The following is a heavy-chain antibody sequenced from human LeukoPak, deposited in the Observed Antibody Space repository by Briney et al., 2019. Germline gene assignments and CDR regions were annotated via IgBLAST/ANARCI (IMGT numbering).Heavy chain of an antibody. CDR3: ARGYCSSISCYNRYWFDP. CDR2: IYYSGST. V-gene: IGHV4-39*01. D-gene: IGHD2-2*02. J-gene: IGHJ5*02. CDR1: GPTNSGYY. Sequence: PSETLSLTCTVSGPTNSGYYWGWIRQPPGKGLEWIGSIYYSGSTYYNPSLKSRVTISVDTSKNQFSLKLSSVSATDTAVYYCARGYCSSISCYNRYWFDPWGQGTLVTVPS.